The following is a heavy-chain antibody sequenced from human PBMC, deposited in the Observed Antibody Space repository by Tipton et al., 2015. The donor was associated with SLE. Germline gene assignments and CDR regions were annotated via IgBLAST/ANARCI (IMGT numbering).Heavy chain of an antibody. CDR3: ARGASGYFSYCYMDV. Sequence: TLSLTCDVSGFSISSGYYWGWIRQPPGKGLEWIGNIYYSGSTYYNPSLKSRVTISVDTSKNQFSLKLSSVTAADTAVYYCARGASGYFSYCYMDVWGKGTTVTISS. CDR1: GFSISSGYY. V-gene: IGHV4-38-2*01. CDR2: IYYSGST. J-gene: IGHJ6*03. D-gene: IGHD3-10*01.